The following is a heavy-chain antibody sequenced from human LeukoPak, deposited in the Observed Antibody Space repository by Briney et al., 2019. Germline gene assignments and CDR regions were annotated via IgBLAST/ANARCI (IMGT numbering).Heavy chain of an antibody. J-gene: IGHJ4*02. Sequence: GGSLRLSCAASRFTFSSYGMNWVRQAPGKGLEWVSYISVSTSSKYYADSVKGRFTISRDNAKNSLYLQMNSLRDEDTAVYYCARDPYYYDSSGYYSTDYWGQGTLVTVSS. D-gene: IGHD3-22*01. V-gene: IGHV3-48*02. CDR3: ARDPYYYDSSGYYSTDY. CDR2: ISVSTSSK. CDR1: RFTFSSYG.